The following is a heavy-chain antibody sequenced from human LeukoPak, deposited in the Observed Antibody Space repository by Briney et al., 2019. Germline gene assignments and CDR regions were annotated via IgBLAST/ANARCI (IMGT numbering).Heavy chain of an antibody. V-gene: IGHV4-39*01. D-gene: IGHD3-10*01. CDR3: ATGFGESSYVYRMTYNWFDP. CDR1: GGSISSSSYY. Sequence: SETLSLTCTVSGGSISSSSYYWGWIRQPPGKGLEWIGSIYYSGSTYYNPSLKSRVTISVDTSKNQFSLKLSSVTAADTAVYYCATGFGESSYVYRMTYNWFDPWGQGTLVTVSS. J-gene: IGHJ5*02. CDR2: IYYSGST.